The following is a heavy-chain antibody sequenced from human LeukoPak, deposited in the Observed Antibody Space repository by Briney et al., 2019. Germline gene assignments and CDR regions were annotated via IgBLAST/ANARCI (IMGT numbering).Heavy chain of an antibody. J-gene: IGHJ6*03. D-gene: IGHD3-22*01. CDR3: ARGYDSSGYVYYYYYMDV. CDR2: INHSGST. V-gene: IGHV4-34*01. CDR1: GGSFSGYY. Sequence: SETLSLTCAVYGGSFSGYYWSWIRQPPGKGLEWIGEINHSGSTNYNPSLKSRVTISVDTSKNQFSLKLSSVTAADTAVYYCARGYDSSGYVYYYYYMDVWGKGTTVTVSS.